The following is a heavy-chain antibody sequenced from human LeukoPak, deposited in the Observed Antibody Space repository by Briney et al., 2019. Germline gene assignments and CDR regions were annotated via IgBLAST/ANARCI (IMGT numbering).Heavy chain of an antibody. Sequence: ASVRVSCKASGYPFSAHFLNWVRQAPGQGLEWMGNIDTTTGNPRYAQDFTGRFVFSLDTSVSTTYLQITSLKADDTAAYYCVRGTPTPGMDYWGQGTQVTVSS. CDR1: GYPFSAHF. J-gene: IGHJ4*02. CDR2: IDTTTGNP. D-gene: IGHD3-10*01. V-gene: IGHV7-4-1*02. CDR3: VRGTPTPGMDY.